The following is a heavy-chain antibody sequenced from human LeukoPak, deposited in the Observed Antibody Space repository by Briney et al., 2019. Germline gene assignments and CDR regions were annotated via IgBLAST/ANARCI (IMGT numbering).Heavy chain of an antibody. J-gene: IGHJ6*02. D-gene: IGHD2-8*02. CDR3: ARDRGTDYYYYYGMDV. CDR1: GFTVSSSY. V-gene: IGHV3-66*01. Sequence: GGSLRLSCAASGFTVSSSYMSWVRQAPGKGLEWVSVIYSGGSTYYADSVKGRFTISRDNSKNTLYLQMNSLRAEDTAVYYCARDRGTDYYYYYGMDVWGQGTTVTVSS. CDR2: IYSGGST.